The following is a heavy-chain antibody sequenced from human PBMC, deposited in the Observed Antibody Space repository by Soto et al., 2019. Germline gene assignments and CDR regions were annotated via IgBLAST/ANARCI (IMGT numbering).Heavy chain of an antibody. Sequence: QVQLVESGGGVVQPGRSLRLSCAASGFTFSSYGMHWVRQAPGKGLEWVAVIWCDGSNKYYADSVKGRFTISRDNSKNTLYLQMNSLRAEDTAVYYCARESRARGIVAPFLRYYYYYGMDVWGRGSTVTASS. CDR2: IWCDGSNK. D-gene: IGHD2-15*01. CDR1: GFTFSSYG. CDR3: ARESRARGIVAPFLRYYYYYGMDV. V-gene: IGHV3-33*01. J-gene: IGHJ6*02.